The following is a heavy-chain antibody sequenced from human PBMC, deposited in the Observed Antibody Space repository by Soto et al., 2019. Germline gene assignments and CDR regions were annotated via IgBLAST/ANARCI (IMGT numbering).Heavy chain of an antibody. CDR1: GFTFSAYD. D-gene: IGHD2-15*01. CDR3: ARAYSGRLPRRADYYFAMDV. J-gene: IGHJ6*02. CDR2: IGAADDP. Sequence: GGSLRLSCAASGFTFSAYDMHWVRQTTGKGLEWVSAIGAADDPYYLGSVKGRFTISRENAKNSLYLQMNSLRAEDTTVYYCARAYSGRLPRRADYYFAMDVWGQGTTVTVSS. V-gene: IGHV3-13*05.